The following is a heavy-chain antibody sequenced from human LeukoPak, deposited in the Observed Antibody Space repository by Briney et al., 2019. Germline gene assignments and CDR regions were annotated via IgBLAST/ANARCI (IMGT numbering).Heavy chain of an antibody. D-gene: IGHD4/OR15-4a*01. V-gene: IGHV3-53*01. CDR3: ARRAGAYSHPYDY. J-gene: IGHJ4*02. Sequence: GGSLRLSCTVSGCTVSSDCMSWVRQAPGKGLELVSFIYSGGSTHYSDSVKGRFTISRDNSKNTLYLQMNSLRAEDKAVYYCARRAGAYSHPYDYWGQGTLVTVSS. CDR1: GCTVSSDC. CDR2: IYSGGST.